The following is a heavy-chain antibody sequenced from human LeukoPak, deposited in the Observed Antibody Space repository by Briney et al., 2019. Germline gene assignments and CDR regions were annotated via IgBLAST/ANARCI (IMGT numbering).Heavy chain of an antibody. V-gene: IGHV1-2*04. CDR1: GYTFTDHY. J-gene: IGHJ4*02. Sequence: ASVKVSCKASGYTFTDHYMHWVRQAPGQGLEWMGWINPNSGGTKYAQKFQGWVTMTRDTSIRTAYMELSRLRSDDTAVYYCARVGYCTNGVCVNFDYWGQGTLVTVSS. CDR3: ARVGYCTNGVCVNFDY. D-gene: IGHD2-8*01. CDR2: INPNSGGT.